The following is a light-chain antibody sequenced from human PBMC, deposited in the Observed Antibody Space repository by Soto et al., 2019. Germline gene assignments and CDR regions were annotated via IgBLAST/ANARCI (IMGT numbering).Light chain of an antibody. Sequence: QSALTQPPSASGSPGQSVTISCTGTSSDVGGYNYVSWYQQHPGKAPKLMIYEVSKRPSRVPDRFSGSKSGNTASLTVSGLQAEDEDDYYCSSYAGSNNFEVFGGGTKLTVL. CDR2: EVS. J-gene: IGLJ2*01. CDR1: SSDVGGYNY. V-gene: IGLV2-8*01. CDR3: SSYAGSNNFEV.